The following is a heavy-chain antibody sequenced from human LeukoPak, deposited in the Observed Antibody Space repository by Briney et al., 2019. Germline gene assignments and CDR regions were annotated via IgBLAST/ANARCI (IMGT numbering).Heavy chain of an antibody. D-gene: IGHD2-15*01. J-gene: IGHJ3*02. V-gene: IGHV3-21*01. CDR3: AREGLSAFDI. CDR2: TSSSSSYI. CDR1: GFTFSSYS. Sequence: GGSLRLSCAASGFTFSSYSMNWVRQAPGKGLEWVSSTSSSSSYIYYADSVKGRFTISRDNAKNSRYLQMNSLRAEDTAVYYRAREGLSAFDIWGQGTMVTVSS.